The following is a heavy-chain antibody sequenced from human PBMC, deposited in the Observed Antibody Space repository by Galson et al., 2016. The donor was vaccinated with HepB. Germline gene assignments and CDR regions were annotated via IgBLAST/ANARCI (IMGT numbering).Heavy chain of an antibody. V-gene: IGHV3-74*01. CDR3: ARASSTWYHYYGMDV. Sequence: SLRLSCAASGFTFSSYWMHWVRQAPGKGLVWVSRINSDGSSTSYADSVKGRFTISRDNAKNTLYLQMNSLRAEDTAVYYCARASSTWYHYYGMDVWGQGTTVTVSS. CDR2: INSDGSST. CDR1: GFTFSSYW. J-gene: IGHJ6*02. D-gene: IGHD6-13*01.